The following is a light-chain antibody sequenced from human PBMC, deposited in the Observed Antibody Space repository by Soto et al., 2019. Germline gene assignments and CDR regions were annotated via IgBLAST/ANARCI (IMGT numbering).Light chain of an antibody. Sequence: DIQLTQSPSFLSPSIGESVTITCRASQVISTSLAWYQVKPGKAPKLLIYAASTLESGVPSRFSATVSGTHFTFTITSLQPEDIGTYYCPNCFTVPYTFGQGTKVDIK. J-gene: IGKJ2*01. CDR2: AAS. CDR1: QVISTS. V-gene: IGKV1-9*01. CDR3: PNCFTVPYT.